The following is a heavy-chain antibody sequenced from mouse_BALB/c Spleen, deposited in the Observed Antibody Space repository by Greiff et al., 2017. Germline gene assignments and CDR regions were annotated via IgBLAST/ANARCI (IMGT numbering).Heavy chain of an antibody. D-gene: IGHD1-1*02. J-gene: IGHJ2*01. Sequence: QVQLKQSGAELAKPGASVKMSCKASGYTFTSYWMHWVKQRPGQGLEWIGYINPSTGYTEYNQKFKDKATLTADKSSSTAYMQLSSLTSEDSAVYYCARGGGPDYWGQGTTLTVSS. V-gene: IGHV1-7*01. CDR1: GYTFTSYW. CDR2: INPSTGYT. CDR3: ARGGGPDY.